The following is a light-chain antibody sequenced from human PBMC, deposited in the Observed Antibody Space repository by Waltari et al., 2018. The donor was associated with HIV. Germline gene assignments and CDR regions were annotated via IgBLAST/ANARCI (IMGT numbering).Light chain of an antibody. Sequence: IVLTQSPGTLSLSRGDRATLSCRASQSITSRFSAWFQQKPGQAPRLLTYGAATRATGITDRFSGSGSGTDFTLTNSRLEPEDTAVYYCQQYGTSLMCTFGQGTKVDI. CDR2: GAA. J-gene: IGKJ2*02. V-gene: IGKV3-20*01. CDR1: QSITSRF. CDR3: QQYGTSLMCT.